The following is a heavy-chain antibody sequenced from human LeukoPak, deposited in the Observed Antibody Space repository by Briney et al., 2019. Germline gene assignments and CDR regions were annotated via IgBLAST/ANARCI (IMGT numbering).Heavy chain of an antibody. V-gene: IGHV3-30*03. CDR2: ISHDENIK. CDR3: ARDLRSSGYYAFDY. Sequence: GGSLRLSCAASGFTLSSYAMSWVRQAPGKGLEWVAIISHDENIKYYADSVKGRFSISRDNSKNTLYLQMNSLRAEDTAVYYCARDLRSSGYYAFDYWGQGTLVTVSS. D-gene: IGHD3-22*01. J-gene: IGHJ4*02. CDR1: GFTLSSYA.